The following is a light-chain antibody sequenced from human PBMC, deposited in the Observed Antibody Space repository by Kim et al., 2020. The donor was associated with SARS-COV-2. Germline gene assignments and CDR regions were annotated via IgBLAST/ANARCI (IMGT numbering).Light chain of an antibody. CDR2: LAS. CDR3: QQRNNWPLT. Sequence: SLSRRERSTLYWRASQNVNHNRAWYQQKPGQAPRLLIDLASYRAAGIPVRFSGRGFGTDFTLSIGSLEPGDFAVYYCQQRNNWPLTFGGGTKLEI. J-gene: IGKJ4*01. V-gene: IGKV3-11*01. CDR1: QNVNHN.